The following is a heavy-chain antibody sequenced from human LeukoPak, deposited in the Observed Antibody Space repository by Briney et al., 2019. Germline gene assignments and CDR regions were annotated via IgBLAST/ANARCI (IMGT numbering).Heavy chain of an antibody. V-gene: IGHV1-18*01. D-gene: IGHD2-15*01. J-gene: IGHJ4*02. Sequence: ASVKVSCKASGYSFTNYGISWVRQAPGQGLEWMGWISAYNGNTNYAQKLQGRVTMTTDTSTSTAYMELRSLRSDDTAVYYCARDYLGYCSGGSCYKGDYWGQGTLVTVSS. CDR2: ISAYNGNT. CDR1: GYSFTNYG. CDR3: ARDYLGYCSGGSCYKGDY.